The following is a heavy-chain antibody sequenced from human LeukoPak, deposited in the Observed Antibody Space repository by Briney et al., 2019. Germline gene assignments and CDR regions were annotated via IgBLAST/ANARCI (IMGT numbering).Heavy chain of an antibody. D-gene: IGHD6-6*01. CDR1: GYTFTSYD. CDR2: MNPNSGNT. Sequence: ASVKVSCKASGYTFTSYDINRVRQATGQGLEWMGWMNPNSGNTGYAQKFQGRVTMTRNTSISTAYMELSSLRSEDTAVYYCATSSIAYNWFDPWGQGTLVTVSS. V-gene: IGHV1-8*01. J-gene: IGHJ5*02. CDR3: ATSSIAYNWFDP.